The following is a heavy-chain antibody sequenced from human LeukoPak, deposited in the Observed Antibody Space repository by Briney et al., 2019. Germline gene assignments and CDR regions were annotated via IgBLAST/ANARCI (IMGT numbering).Heavy chain of an antibody. CDR2: TRYDGSEK. J-gene: IGHJ4*02. Sequence: GGSLRLSCAASGFTFSSNGMHWVRQAPGKGLEWVAFTRYDGSEKYYGDSVKGRFTISRDNSKNTLYLQMNSLRVEDTAVYYCAKGKWYFDYWGQGTLVTVSS. CDR3: AKGKWYFDY. CDR1: GFTFSSNG. V-gene: IGHV3-30*02. D-gene: IGHD1-26*01.